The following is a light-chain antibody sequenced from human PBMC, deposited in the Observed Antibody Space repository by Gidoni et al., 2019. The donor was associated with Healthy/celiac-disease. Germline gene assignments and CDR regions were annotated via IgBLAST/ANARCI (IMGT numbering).Light chain of an antibody. Sequence: EIVLTQSPGTLSLSPGERATLSCRDSQSVSSSYLAWYQQKNVQAPRLHIYCASSRATGIPDRFSGSGSGTDFTLTISRLEPEDFAVYYCQQYGSSITFGQGTRLEIK. CDR3: QQYGSSIT. J-gene: IGKJ5*01. CDR1: QSVSSSY. CDR2: CAS. V-gene: IGKV3-20*01.